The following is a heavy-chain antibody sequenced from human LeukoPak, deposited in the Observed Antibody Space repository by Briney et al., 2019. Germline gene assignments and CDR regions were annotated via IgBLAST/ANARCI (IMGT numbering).Heavy chain of an antibody. D-gene: IGHD3-3*01. Sequence: GGSLRLSCAASGFTFSSYSMNWVRQAPGKGLEWVSSISSSSSYIYYADSVKGRFTISRDNAKNSLYLQMNSLRAEDTAVYYCARFRLRSNPYYFDYWGQGTLVTVSS. CDR3: ARFRLRSNPYYFDY. J-gene: IGHJ4*02. CDR2: ISSSSSYI. CDR1: GFTFSSYS. V-gene: IGHV3-21*01.